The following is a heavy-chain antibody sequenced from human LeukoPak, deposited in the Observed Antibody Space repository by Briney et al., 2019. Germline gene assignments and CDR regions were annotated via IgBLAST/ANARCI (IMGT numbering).Heavy chain of an antibody. Sequence: GGSLRLSCTASGFTFSSYGMHWVPQAPGKGLEWVSFIRYDGSNKYYADSVKGRFTISRDNSKNTLYLQMNSLRAEDTAVYYCAKDMVRGVILDYWGQGTPVTVSS. J-gene: IGHJ4*02. CDR1: GFTFSSYG. V-gene: IGHV3-30*02. CDR3: AKDMVRGVILDY. CDR2: IRYDGSNK. D-gene: IGHD3-10*01.